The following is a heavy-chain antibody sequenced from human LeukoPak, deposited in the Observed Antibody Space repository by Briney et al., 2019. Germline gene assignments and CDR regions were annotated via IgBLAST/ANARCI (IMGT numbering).Heavy chain of an antibody. CDR1: GFIFSNYA. J-gene: IGHJ4*02. CDR3: AKWGDYDVLTGYYVSDY. CDR2: ITCIGGST. D-gene: IGHD3-9*01. V-gene: IGHV3-23*01. Sequence: GGSLRLSCAASGFIFSNYAMSWVRQAPGKGLEWVSAITCIGGSTYYANSVKGRFTISRNNSKNTLYMQMNRLRAEDTAVYYCAKWGDYDVLTGYYVSDYWGQGNLVTVSS.